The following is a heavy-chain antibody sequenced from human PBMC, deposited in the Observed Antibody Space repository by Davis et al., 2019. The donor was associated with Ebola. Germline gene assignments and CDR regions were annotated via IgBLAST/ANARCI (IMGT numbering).Heavy chain of an antibody. V-gene: IGHV1-2*06. CDR1: GYTFTGYY. J-gene: IGHJ6*04. CDR3: ARDSYRVTMVRGPMDV. D-gene: IGHD3-10*01. Sequence: ASVKVSCKASGYTFTGYYMHWVRQAPGQGLEWMGRINPNNGGTNYAQKFQGRVTMTRDTSISTAYMELSRLRSDDTAVYYCARDSYRVTMVRGPMDVWGKGTTVTVSS. CDR2: INPNNGGT.